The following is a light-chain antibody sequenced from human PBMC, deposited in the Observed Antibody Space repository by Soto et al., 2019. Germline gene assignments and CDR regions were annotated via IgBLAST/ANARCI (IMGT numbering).Light chain of an antibody. CDR2: DDS. Sequence: SYDLTQPPSVSVAPGQTARITCGGNNIGSESVHWYQQRPGQAPVLVVYDDSDRPSGIPERFSGPNSANTATLTISRVEAGDEADYYCQVWYSSTALYVFGSAPKVTXL. CDR1: NIGSES. V-gene: IGLV3-21*02. J-gene: IGLJ1*01. CDR3: QVWYSSTALYV.